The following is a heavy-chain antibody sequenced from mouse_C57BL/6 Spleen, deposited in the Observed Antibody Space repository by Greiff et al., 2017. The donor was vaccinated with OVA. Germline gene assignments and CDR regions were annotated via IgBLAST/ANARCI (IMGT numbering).Heavy chain of an antibody. CDR3: ARVVASPYWYFDV. J-gene: IGHJ1*03. V-gene: IGHV1-18*01. D-gene: IGHD1-1*01. Sequence: VQLKESGPELVKPGASVKIPCKASGYTFTDYNMDWVKQSHGKSLEWIGDINPNNGGTIYNQKFKGKATLTVDKSSSTAYMELRSLTSEDTAVYYCARVVASPYWYFDVWGTGTTVTVSS. CDR1: GYTFTDYN. CDR2: INPNNGGT.